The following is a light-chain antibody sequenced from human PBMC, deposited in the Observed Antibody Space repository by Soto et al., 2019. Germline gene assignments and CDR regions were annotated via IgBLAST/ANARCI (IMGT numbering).Light chain of an antibody. Sequence: QSALTQPPSVSGSPGQSGTISCTGTSSDIGYHNRVSWYQQPPGTAPKLMIYEVSTRYSGVPDRFSGSKSGNTASLTISGLQAEDEADYYCSAFASSATLVFGGGTQLTVL. CDR3: SAFASSATLV. CDR2: EVS. V-gene: IGLV2-18*02. J-gene: IGLJ7*01. CDR1: SSDIGYHNR.